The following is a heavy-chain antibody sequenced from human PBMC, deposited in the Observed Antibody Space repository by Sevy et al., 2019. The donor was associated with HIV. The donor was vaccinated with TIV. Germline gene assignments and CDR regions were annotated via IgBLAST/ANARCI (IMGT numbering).Heavy chain of an antibody. V-gene: IGHV4-39*01. CDR2: SYYSGST. CDR1: GGSISSSSYY. D-gene: IGHD3-22*01. J-gene: IGHJ5*02. CDR3: ARHAGDSSGYYYAWFDP. Sequence: SETLSLTCTVSGGSISSSSYYWGWIRQPPGKGLEWIGSSYYSGSTYYNPSLKSRFTISVDTSKNQFSLKLTSVTAADTAVYYCARHAGDSSGYYYAWFDPWGQGTLVTVSS.